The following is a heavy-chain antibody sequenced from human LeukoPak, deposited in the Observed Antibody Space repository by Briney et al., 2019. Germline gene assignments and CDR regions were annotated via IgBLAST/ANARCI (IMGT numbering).Heavy chain of an antibody. V-gene: IGHV3-23*01. CDR2: ISGSGDST. Sequence: GGSLRLSCAASGFTFSSYGMSWVRQAPGKGLEWVSAISGSGDSTYYADSVKGRFTIPRDNSKNTLYLQMNSLRAEDTAVYYCARTRRLWFGELSFRWFDPWGQGALVTVSS. J-gene: IGHJ5*02. D-gene: IGHD3-10*01. CDR3: ARTRRLWFGELSFRWFDP. CDR1: GFTFSSYG.